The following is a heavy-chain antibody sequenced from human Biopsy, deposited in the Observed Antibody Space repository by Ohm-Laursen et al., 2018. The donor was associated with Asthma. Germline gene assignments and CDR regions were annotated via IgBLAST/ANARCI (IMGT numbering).Heavy chain of an antibody. CDR2: INPNSGGT. D-gene: IGHD6-13*01. CDR3: ARGQKSAGDRWFDP. J-gene: IGHJ5*02. Sequence: ASVKVSCKSSGYTFIGCHIHWMRQAPGQGLEWMGRINPNSGGTNYAQKFQGRVTMTRDTSISTAYMEMSRLRSDDTAVCYCARGQKSAGDRWFDPWGQGTLVTVSS. CDR1: GYTFIGCH. V-gene: IGHV1-2*06.